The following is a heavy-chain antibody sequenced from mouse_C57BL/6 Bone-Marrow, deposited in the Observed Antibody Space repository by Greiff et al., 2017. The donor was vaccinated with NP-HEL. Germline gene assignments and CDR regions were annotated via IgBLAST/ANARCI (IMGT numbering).Heavy chain of an antibody. V-gene: IGHV5-16*01. J-gene: IGHJ4*01. CDR1: GFTFSDYY. Sequence: DVHLVESEGGLVQPGSSMKLSCTASGFTFSDYYMAWVRQVPEKGLEWVANINYDGSSTYYLDSLKSRFIISRDNAKNILYLQMSSLKSEDTATYYCAREWRDAMDYWGQGTSVTVSS. CDR3: AREWRDAMDY. CDR2: INYDGSST.